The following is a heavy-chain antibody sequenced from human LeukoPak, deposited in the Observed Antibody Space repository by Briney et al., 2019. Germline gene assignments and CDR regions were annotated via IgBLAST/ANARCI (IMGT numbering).Heavy chain of an antibody. CDR3: ARAFSTVTTARYYYYGMDV. Sequence: PGGSLRLSCAASGFTFSSYDMRWVRQATGKGLEWVSAIGTAGDTYYPGSVKGRFTISRENAKNSLYLQMNSLSAGDTAVYYCARAFSTVTTARYYYYGMDVWGQGTTVTVSS. J-gene: IGHJ6*02. D-gene: IGHD4-17*01. V-gene: IGHV3-13*01. CDR1: GFTFSSYD. CDR2: IGTAGDT.